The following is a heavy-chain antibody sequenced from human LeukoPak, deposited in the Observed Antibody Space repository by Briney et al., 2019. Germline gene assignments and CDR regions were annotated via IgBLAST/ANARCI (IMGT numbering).Heavy chain of an antibody. CDR3: GRGSGRYYFMADY. CDR2: IYPGDSDT. CDR1: GYSFTSYW. V-gene: IGHV5-51*01. D-gene: IGHD1-26*01. J-gene: IGHJ4*02. Sequence: GESLKISCKGSGYSFTSYWNGWGRPMPGKGLGWRGIIYPGDSDTRYSPPSQGQVPISAAKTLRTAYPQRSSLEASETPMYYCGRGSGRYYFMADYWGQGTLVTVSS.